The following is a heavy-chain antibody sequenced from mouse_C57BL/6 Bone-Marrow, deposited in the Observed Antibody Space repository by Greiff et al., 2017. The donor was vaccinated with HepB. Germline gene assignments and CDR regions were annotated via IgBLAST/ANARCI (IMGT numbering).Heavy chain of an antibody. CDR2: IYPGDGDT. CDR1: GYAFSSSW. CDR3: ARRGSSYVGYFDV. V-gene: IGHV1-82*01. D-gene: IGHD1-1*01. J-gene: IGHJ1*03. Sequence: VQLVESGPELVKPGASVKISCKASGYAFSSSWMNWVKQRPGKGLEWIGRIYPGDGDTNYNGKFKGKATLTADKSSSTAYMQLSSLTSEDSAVYFCARRGSSYVGYFDVWGTGTTVTVSS.